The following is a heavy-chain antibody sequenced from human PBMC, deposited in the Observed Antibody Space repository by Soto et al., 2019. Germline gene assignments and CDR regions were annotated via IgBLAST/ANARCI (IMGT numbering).Heavy chain of an antibody. V-gene: IGHV1-69*01. D-gene: IGHD3-22*01. Sequence: QVQLVQSGAEVKKPGSSVKVSCTASGGTFSSYAISWVRQAPGQGLEWMGGIIPIFGTANYAQKFQGRVTITADESTSTAYMELSSLRSEDTAVYYCARCSGPMYYDSSGYSSFDYWGQGTLVTVSS. CDR2: IIPIFGTA. J-gene: IGHJ4*02. CDR1: GGTFSSYA. CDR3: ARCSGPMYYDSSGYSSFDY.